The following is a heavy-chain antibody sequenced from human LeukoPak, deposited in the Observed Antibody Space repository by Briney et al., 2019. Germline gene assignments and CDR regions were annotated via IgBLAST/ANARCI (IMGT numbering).Heavy chain of an antibody. D-gene: IGHD2-21*01. CDR3: ARDTFHPGLIDS. CDR2: INTDSSDI. CDR1: GFTFSRCA. Sequence: PGGSLRLSCAASGFTFSRCAMNWVRQAPGKGLEWVSYINTDSSDIHYADSVKGRFTISRDNARSTLYLQLSSLRAEDSAVCYCARDTFHPGLIDSWGQGTLVTVSS. V-gene: IGHV3-21*05. J-gene: IGHJ4*02.